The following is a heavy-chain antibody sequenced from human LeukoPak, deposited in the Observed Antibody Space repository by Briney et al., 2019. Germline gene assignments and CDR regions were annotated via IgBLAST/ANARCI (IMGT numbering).Heavy chain of an antibody. J-gene: IGHJ4*02. CDR1: GGSISSYY. CDR2: IYYSGST. V-gene: IGHV4-59*01. CDR3: ASVTGAAAGTKLDY. D-gene: IGHD6-13*01. Sequence: SETLSLTCTVSGGSISSYYWSWIRQPPGKGLEWIGYIYYSGSTNYNPSLKSRVTISVDTSKNQFSLKLSSVTAADTAVYYCASVTGAAAGTKLDYWGQGTLVTVSS.